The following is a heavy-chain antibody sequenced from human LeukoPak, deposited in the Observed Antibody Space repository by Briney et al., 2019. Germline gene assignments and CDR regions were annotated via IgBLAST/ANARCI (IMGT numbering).Heavy chain of an antibody. CDR1: GFTFSSYS. V-gene: IGHV3-21*01. CDR2: IRSSGSNI. CDR3: ARDRHIVGATTGAFDI. D-gene: IGHD1-26*01. J-gene: IGHJ3*02. Sequence: GGSLRLSCAASGFTFSSYSMNWVRQAPGKGLEWVSSIRSSGSNICYADSVKGRFTISRDNAKNSLYLQMNILRAEDTAVYYCARDRHIVGATTGAFDIWGQGTMVTVSS.